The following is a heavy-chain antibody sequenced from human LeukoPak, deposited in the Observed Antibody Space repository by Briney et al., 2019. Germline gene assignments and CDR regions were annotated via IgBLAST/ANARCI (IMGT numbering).Heavy chain of an antibody. V-gene: IGHV1-18*01. J-gene: IGHJ5*02. CDR3: AKGLYYDSSGYYMNWFDP. CDR2: ISAYNGNT. Sequence: ASVKVSCKASGYTFTSYGISWVRQAPGQGLEWMGWISAYNGNTNYAQKLQGRVTMTTDTSTSTAYMELRSLRSDDTAVYYCAKGLYYDSSGYYMNWFDPWGQGTLVTVSS. D-gene: IGHD3-22*01. CDR1: GYTFTSYG.